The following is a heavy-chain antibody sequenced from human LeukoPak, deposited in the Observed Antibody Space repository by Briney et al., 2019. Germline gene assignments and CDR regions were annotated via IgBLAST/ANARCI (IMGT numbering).Heavy chain of an antibody. Sequence: GGSLRLSCAASGFTFSSYWMNWARQAPGKGLEWVASVNHNGNVNYYVDSVKGRFTISRDNAKNSLYLQMNSLRAEDTAVYYCARAPADYGDYPYNWFDPWGQGTLVTVSS. CDR2: VNHNGNVN. CDR1: GFTFSSYW. J-gene: IGHJ5*02. V-gene: IGHV3-7*01. D-gene: IGHD4-17*01. CDR3: ARAPADYGDYPYNWFDP.